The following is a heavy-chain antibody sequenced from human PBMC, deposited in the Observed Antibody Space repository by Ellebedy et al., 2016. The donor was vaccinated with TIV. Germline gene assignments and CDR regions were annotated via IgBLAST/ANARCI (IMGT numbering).Heavy chain of an antibody. CDR1: GFSFSSYS. D-gene: IGHD3-22*01. CDR3: VRWGDYEGWDF. V-gene: IGHV3-21*05. J-gene: IGHJ4*02. Sequence: GESLKISCAASGFSFSSYSMNWVRQAPGKELEWLSFISTGGDHINYADSVKGRFSISRDNAKNSAFLQMNSLGVEDTAVYYCVRWGDYEGWDFWGQGTLVTVSS. CDR2: ISTGGDHI.